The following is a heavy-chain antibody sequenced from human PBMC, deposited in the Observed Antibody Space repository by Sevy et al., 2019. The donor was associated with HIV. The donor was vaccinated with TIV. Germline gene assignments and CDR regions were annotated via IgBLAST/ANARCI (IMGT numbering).Heavy chain of an antibody. V-gene: IGHV1-8*03. J-gene: IGHJ4*02. Sequence: ASVKVSCKASGYTFTNYDINWVRQDTGQGLEWMGWINPNSGNTGYAQKFQGRVTITRNTSITTAYMELSSLRSEDTAFYYCTGGFRGKTPRGITIFDYWGQGTLVTVSS. D-gene: IGHD3-10*01. CDR3: TGGFRGKTPRGITIFDY. CDR1: GYTFTNYD. CDR2: INPNSGNT.